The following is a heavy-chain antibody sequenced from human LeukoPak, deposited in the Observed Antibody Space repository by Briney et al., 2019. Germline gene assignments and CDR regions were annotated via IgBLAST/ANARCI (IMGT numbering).Heavy chain of an antibody. V-gene: IGHV3-23*01. J-gene: IGHJ4*02. CDR1: GFTFSAYA. D-gene: IGHD3-9*01. CDR2: ISVSGLST. Sequence: AGGSLRLSCAASGFTFSAYAMNWVRQAPGKGLEWVSVISVSGLSTYYADSVKGRFTISRDNSRNTLYLHMNSLRAEDTAVYYCAKDGPYYDILTGQFDYWGQGTLVTVSS. CDR3: AKDGPYYDILTGQFDY.